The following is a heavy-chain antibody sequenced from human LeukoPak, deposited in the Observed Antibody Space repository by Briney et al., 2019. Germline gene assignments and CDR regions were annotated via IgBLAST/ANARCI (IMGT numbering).Heavy chain of an antibody. Sequence: PSETLSLTCAVSGYSISSGYYWGWIRQPPGKGLEWIGSIYHSGSTCYIPSLKSRVTISVDTSKNQFSLKVNSVTAADTAIYYCATNLGYSSLHYWGRGALVTVSS. CDR1: GYSISSGYY. J-gene: IGHJ4*02. CDR2: IYHSGST. D-gene: IGHD6-13*01. V-gene: IGHV4-38-2*01. CDR3: ATNLGYSSLHY.